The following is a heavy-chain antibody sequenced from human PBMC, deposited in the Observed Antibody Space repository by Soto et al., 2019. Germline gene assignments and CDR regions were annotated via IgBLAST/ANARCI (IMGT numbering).Heavy chain of an antibody. J-gene: IGHJ6*02. CDR1: GFTFSSYA. CDR2: ISGSGGST. V-gene: IGHV3-23*01. Sequence: PGGSLRLSCAASGFTFSSYAMSWVRQAPGKGLEWVSAISGSGGSTYYADSVKGRFTISRDNSKNTLYLQMNSLRAEDTAVYYCAKGDEGFLEWLTMDVWGQGTTVTVSS. CDR3: AKGDEGFLEWLTMDV. D-gene: IGHD3-3*01.